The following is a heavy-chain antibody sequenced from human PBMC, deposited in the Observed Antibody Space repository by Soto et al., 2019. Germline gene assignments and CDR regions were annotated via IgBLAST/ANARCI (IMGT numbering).Heavy chain of an antibody. CDR2: ISYDGSNQ. CDR1: GFSFRSYG. V-gene: IGHV3-30*18. CDR3: AKHLFSGGSYPNWFDP. J-gene: IGHJ5*02. Sequence: QVHLVESGGGVVQPGKSLRLSCEASGFSFRSYGLHWVRQAPGKGLEWRGLISYDGSNQFYADSVRGRLTISRDNSNNTLYLQMTSLRVEDTAVYYCAKHLFSGGSYPNWFDPWGHGTLVTVSS. D-gene: IGHD1-26*01.